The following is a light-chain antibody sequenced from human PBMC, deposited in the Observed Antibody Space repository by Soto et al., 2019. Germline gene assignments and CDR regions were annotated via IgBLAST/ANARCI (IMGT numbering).Light chain of an antibody. CDR3: HQSGSSPRT. CDR2: GTS. V-gene: IGKV3-20*01. CDR1: QSVSSSY. Sequence: IVLTQSPGTLSLSPGERVTLSCRASQSVSSSYLAWYQQKPGQAPRLLIYGTSIRATGIPDRFSGSGSGTDFTLIISRLESEDFAVYYCHQSGSSPRTFGQGTKVEIK. J-gene: IGKJ1*01.